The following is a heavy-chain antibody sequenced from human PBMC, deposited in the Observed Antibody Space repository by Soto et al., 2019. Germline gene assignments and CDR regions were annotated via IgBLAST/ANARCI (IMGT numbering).Heavy chain of an antibody. D-gene: IGHD3-3*01. Sequence: EVHLLESGGGLVQPGGSLRLSCAASGFTFSSYDMTWVRQAPGKGLEWVSTISGSGGSTYYADSVKGRVTISRDNSKNTLYLQMNSLRAEDTALYYCAKTIFGVISQTYDYWGLGTLVTVSS. CDR2: ISGSGGST. CDR1: GFTFSSYD. J-gene: IGHJ4*02. V-gene: IGHV3-23*01. CDR3: AKTIFGVISQTYDY.